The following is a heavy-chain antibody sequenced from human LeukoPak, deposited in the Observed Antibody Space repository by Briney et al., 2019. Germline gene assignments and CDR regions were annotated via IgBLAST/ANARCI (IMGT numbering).Heavy chain of an antibody. CDR3: AGGASGTLYDAFDI. CDR2: IYSSGST. J-gene: IGHJ3*02. CDR1: GGSISTYY. D-gene: IGHD1-26*01. V-gene: IGHV4-4*07. Sequence: PSETLSLTCTVSGGSISTYYWSWIRQPAGKGLEWIGRIYSSGSTIYNPSLKSRVTMSVDTSKNHLSLKVSSVTAADTAVYYCAGGASGTLYDAFDIWGQGTMVTVSS.